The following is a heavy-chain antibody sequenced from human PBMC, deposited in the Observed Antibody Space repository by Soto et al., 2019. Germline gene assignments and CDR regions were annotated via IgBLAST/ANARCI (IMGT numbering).Heavy chain of an antibody. CDR3: ARDQYYYDSSGYYYGADYYYGMDV. V-gene: IGHV3-53*04. D-gene: IGHD3-22*01. CDR1: GFTVSSNY. Sequence: EVQLVESGGGLVQPGGSLRLSCAASGFTVSSNYMSWVRQAPGKGLEWVSVIYSGGSTYYADSEKGRFTISRHNSKNTLYLQMNSLRAEDTAVYYWARDQYYYDSSGYYYGADYYYGMDVWGQGTTVTVSS. J-gene: IGHJ6*02. CDR2: IYSGGST.